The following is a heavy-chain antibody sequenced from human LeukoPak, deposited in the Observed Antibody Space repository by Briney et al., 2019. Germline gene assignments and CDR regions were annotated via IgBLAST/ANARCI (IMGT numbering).Heavy chain of an antibody. CDR3: ARQGGISLYYGILTGSDEPNWFDP. V-gene: IGHV4-59*08. Sequence: PSETLSLTCTVSGGSISSYYWSWIRQPPGKGLGWIGYIYYSGSTNYNPPLKSRVTISVDTSKNQFSLKLSSVTAAHTGVSYCARQGGISLYYGILTGSDEPNWFDPWGQGTLVTVSS. J-gene: IGHJ5*02. CDR1: GGSISSYY. D-gene: IGHD3-9*01. CDR2: IYYSGST.